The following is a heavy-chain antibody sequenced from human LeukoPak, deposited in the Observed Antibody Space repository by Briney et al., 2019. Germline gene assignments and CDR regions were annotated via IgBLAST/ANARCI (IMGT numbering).Heavy chain of an antibody. CDR2: IYYSGST. CDR1: GGSISSSSYY. J-gene: IGHJ4*02. D-gene: IGHD5-18*01. Sequence: SETLSLTCTVSGGSISSSSYYWGWIRQPPGKGLEWIGSIYYSGSTYYNPSLKSRVTISVDTSKNQFSLKLSSVTAADTAAYYCARPRNSYLYYFDYWGQGTLVTVSS. CDR3: ARPRNSYLYYFDY. V-gene: IGHV4-39*01.